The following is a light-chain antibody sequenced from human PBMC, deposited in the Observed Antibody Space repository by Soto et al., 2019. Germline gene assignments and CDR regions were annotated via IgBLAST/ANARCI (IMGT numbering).Light chain of an antibody. J-gene: IGKJ5*01. CDR2: GAS. V-gene: IGKV3-20*01. Sequence: EIVLTQSPGTLSLSPGERATLSCRASQSVSSSYLAWYQQKPGQAPTLLIYGASSRATGIPDRFSGSGSGTDFTLTISRLEPEEFAVYYCQQYGSSPYTFGQGPRLEI. CDR1: QSVSSSY. CDR3: QQYGSSPYT.